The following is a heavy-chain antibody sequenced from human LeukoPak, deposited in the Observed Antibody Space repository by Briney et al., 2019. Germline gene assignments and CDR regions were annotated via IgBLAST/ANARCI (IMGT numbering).Heavy chain of an antibody. D-gene: IGHD5-12*01. V-gene: IGHV1-69*04. CDR1: GGTFSNYA. J-gene: IGHJ4*02. CDR3: ARDSIYEGGYGLGGPNYFDH. CDR2: IIPLLDIA. Sequence: SVKVSCKASGGTFSNYAFSWVRQAPGQGLEWMGRIIPLLDIANYAQKFQGRVTITTDKSTSTAYMELNSLRSEDTAVFYCARDSIYEGGYGLGGPNYFDHWGQGTLVTVSS.